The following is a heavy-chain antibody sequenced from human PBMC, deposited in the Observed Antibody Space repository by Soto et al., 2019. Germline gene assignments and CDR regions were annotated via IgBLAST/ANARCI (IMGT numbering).Heavy chain of an antibody. CDR3: ARVGRYCTGGSCFFSAFDI. CDR1: GGSLSGSY. V-gene: IGHV4-34*01. D-gene: IGHD2-15*01. J-gene: IGHJ3*02. Sequence: QVQLQQWGAGLLKPSETLSLTCAVFGGSLSGSYWSWIRQPPGKGLESIGEIYHSGRTNYSPSLKSRVTISLDTSKNQFSRKLASVTAADTAVYYCARVGRYCTGGSCFFSAFDIWGQGTMVTVSS. CDR2: IYHSGRT.